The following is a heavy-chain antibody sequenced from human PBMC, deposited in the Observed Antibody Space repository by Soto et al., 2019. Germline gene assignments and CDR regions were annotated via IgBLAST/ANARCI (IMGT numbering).Heavy chain of an antibody. CDR1: GFTFSTYW. D-gene: IGHD2-2*01. Sequence: EVQLVESGGDLVQPGGSLRLSCAASGFTFSTYWMTWVRQAPGRGLEWVANIRKDASVIHYADSVEGRFTISRDNAKKALDLKMSSLRAEDTVVYFGARDLSPADGNLFYEAFDIWGQGTVVTVSS. V-gene: IGHV3-7*01. J-gene: IGHJ3*02. CDR2: IRKDASVI. CDR3: ARDLSPADGNLFYEAFDI.